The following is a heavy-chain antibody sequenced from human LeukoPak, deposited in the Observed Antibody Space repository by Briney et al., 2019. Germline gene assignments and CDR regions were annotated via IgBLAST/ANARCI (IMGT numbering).Heavy chain of an antibody. CDR3: ARHPRYYYGSGRVY. D-gene: IGHD3-10*01. CDR1: GYSISSGYY. J-gene: IGHJ4*02. V-gene: IGHV4-38-2*01. CDR2: IYYSGST. Sequence: SETLSLTCAVSGYSISSGYYWGWIRQPPGKGLEWIGSIYYSGSTYYNPSLKSRVTISVDTSKNQFSLKLSSVTAADTAVYYCARHPRYYYGSGRVYWGQGTLVTVSS.